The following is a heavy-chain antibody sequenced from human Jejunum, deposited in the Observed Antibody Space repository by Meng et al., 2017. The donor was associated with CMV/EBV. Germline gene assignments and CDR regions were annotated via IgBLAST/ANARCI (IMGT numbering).Heavy chain of an antibody. J-gene: IGHJ4*02. CDR3: ARGPGASTREGFDH. D-gene: IGHD1-26*01. CDR1: GGSISNHY. CDR2: FYSSDTY. Sequence: QVQLQESGPGLVKPSETLSPTCTVSGGSISNHYWSWIRQSAGKGLEWIGRFYSSDTYNYHPSLNSRLTMSLDTSKNQFSLNLSSVTAADTAIYYCARGPGASTREGFDHWGLGTLVTVSS. V-gene: IGHV4-4*07.